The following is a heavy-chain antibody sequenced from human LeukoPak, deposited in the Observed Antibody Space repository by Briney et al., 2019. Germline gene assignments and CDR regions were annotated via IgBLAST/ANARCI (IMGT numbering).Heavy chain of an antibody. V-gene: IGHV3-7*01. D-gene: IGHD3-10*01. J-gene: IGHJ4*02. CDR2: IKQDGSEE. Sequence: GGSLRLSCAASGFIFSSYWMSWVRQAPGKGLEWVANIKQDGSEEYYVDSVEGRFTISRDNAKGSLYLQMNSLRAEDTAVYYCASGGELLYPPTKFDYWGQGTLVTVSS. CDR1: GFIFSSYW. CDR3: ASGGELLYPPTKFDY.